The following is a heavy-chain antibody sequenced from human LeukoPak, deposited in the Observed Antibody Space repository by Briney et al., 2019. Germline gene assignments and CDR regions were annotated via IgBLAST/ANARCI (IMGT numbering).Heavy chain of an antibody. J-gene: IGHJ6*03. V-gene: IGHV4-4*07. Sequence: SETLSLTCTVSGGSISSYYWSWIRQPAGKGLEWIGRIYTSGSTNYNPSLKSRVTMSVDTSKNQFSLKLSSVTAADTAVYYCARAITIFAGAGYYMDVWGKGTTVTVSS. D-gene: IGHD3-3*01. CDR2: IYTSGST. CDR1: GGSISSYY. CDR3: ARAITIFAGAGYYMDV.